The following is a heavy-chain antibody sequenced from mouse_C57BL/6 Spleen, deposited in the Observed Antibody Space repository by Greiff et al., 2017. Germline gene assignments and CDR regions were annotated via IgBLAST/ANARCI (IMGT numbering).Heavy chain of an antibody. V-gene: IGHV1-69*01. Sequence: QVQLQQPGAELVMPGASVKLSCKASGYTFTSYWMHWVKQRPGQGLEWIGEIDPSDSYTNYNQKFKGKSTLTVDKSSSTAYMQLSSLTSEDSAVYDCARLYDYDGGDYWGQGTLVTVSA. CDR2: IDPSDSYT. CDR1: GYTFTSYW. CDR3: ARLYDYDGGDY. D-gene: IGHD2-4*01. J-gene: IGHJ3*01.